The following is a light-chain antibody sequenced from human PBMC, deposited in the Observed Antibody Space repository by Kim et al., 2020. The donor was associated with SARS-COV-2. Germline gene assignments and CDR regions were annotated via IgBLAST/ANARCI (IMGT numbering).Light chain of an antibody. V-gene: IGLV2-14*04. CDR1: SSDVGGYNS. Sequence: GQSITISCTGTSSDVGGYNSVSWYQQHPGKAPKVMIYDVSKRPSGVSNRFSGSKSGNTASLTISGLQAEDEVDYYCSSYTSSNTWVFGGGTQLTVL. CDR3: SSYTSSNTWV. J-gene: IGLJ3*02. CDR2: DVS.